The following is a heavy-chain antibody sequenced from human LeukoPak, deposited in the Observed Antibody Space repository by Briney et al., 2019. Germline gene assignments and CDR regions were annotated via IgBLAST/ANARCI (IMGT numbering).Heavy chain of an antibody. D-gene: IGHD6-13*01. CDR1: GGSISSGSYY. Sequence: SETLSLTCTVSGGSISSGSYYWSWIRQPAGKGLEWIGRIYTSGSTNYNPSLKSRVTISVDTSKNQFSLKLSSVTAADTAVYYCAGVEQPLDYWGQGTLVTVSS. J-gene: IGHJ4*02. CDR3: AGVEQPLDY. CDR2: IYTSGST. V-gene: IGHV4-61*02.